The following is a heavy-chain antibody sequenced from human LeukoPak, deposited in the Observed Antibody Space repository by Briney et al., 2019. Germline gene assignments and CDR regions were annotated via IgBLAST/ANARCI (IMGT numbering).Heavy chain of an antibody. CDR1: GYTFTSYG. CDR2: INPSGGST. Sequence: ASVKVSCKASGYTFTSYGISWVRQAPGQGLEWMGIINPSGGSTSYAQKFQGRVTMTRDMSTSTVYMELSSLRSEDTAVYYCATVKFGYSYGYYYYMDVWGKGTTVTVSS. D-gene: IGHD5-18*01. CDR3: ATVKFGYSYGYYYYMDV. J-gene: IGHJ6*03. V-gene: IGHV1-46*01.